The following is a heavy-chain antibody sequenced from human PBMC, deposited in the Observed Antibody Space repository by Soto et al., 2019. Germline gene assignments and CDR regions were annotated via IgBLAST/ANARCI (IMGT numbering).Heavy chain of an antibody. Sequence: PSETLSLTCSVSGYLISSSYYWGWVRQTPGKGLEWLGSIDYSGRTYKNPSLKSRVSASVYLSKNHFSLNLRSVTAADTAVYFCSRHLSSRYDSYYFDYWGQGTLVTVSS. J-gene: IGHJ4*02. D-gene: IGHD3-22*01. CDR2: IDYSGRT. CDR1: GYLISSSYY. V-gene: IGHV4-38-2*01. CDR3: SRHLSSRYDSYYFDY.